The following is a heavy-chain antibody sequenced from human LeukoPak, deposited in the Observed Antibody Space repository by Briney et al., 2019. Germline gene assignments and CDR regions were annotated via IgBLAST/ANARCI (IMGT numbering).Heavy chain of an antibody. J-gene: IGHJ6*02. Sequence: SETLSLTCTVSGGSISSYYWSWIRQPPGKGLEWFGYIYYSGSTNYNPSLKSRVTISVDTSKNQFSLKLSSVTSADTAVYYCARVGGSNHYYYGMDVWGQGTTVTVSS. CDR1: GGSISSYY. CDR3: ARVGGSNHYYYGMDV. CDR2: IYYSGST. V-gene: IGHV4-59*01. D-gene: IGHD1-26*01.